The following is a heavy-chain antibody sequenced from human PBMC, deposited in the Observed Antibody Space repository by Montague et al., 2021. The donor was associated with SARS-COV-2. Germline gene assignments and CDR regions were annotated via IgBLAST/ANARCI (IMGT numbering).Heavy chain of an antibody. CDR2: INPDGSER. J-gene: IGHJ4*02. V-gene: IGHV3-7*01. Sequence: SLRLSCATSEFTFSSHWMSWVRQAPGEGLEWVANINPDGSERYYVDSVKGRFTISRDNAQNSLYLQMNSLRAEDTAVYYCAREGYYYEGYFDNWGQGTLVTVSS. CDR3: AREGYYYEGYFDN. CDR1: EFTFSSHW. D-gene: IGHD3-22*01.